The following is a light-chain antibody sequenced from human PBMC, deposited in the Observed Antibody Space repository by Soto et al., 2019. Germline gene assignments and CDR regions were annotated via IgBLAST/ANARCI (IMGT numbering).Light chain of an antibody. CDR1: QSISSW. CDR2: KAS. J-gene: IGKJ2*02. CDR3: QQYDYYPCT. Sequence: DIQMTQSPSTLSASVGDRVTITCRASQSISSWLAWYQQKPGEAPKILIYKASSLETRVPSRFSGSGSGTEVTLTMNSLQPDDFATYYCQQYDYYPCTFGQGTKLEIK. V-gene: IGKV1-5*03.